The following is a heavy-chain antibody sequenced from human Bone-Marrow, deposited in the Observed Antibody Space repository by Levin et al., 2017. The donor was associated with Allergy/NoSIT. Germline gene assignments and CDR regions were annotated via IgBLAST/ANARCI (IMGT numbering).Heavy chain of an antibody. J-gene: IGHJ4*02. V-gene: IGHV4-59*13. CDR2: IYYSGTT. D-gene: IGHD1-26*01. CDR1: GGSMRSFY. CDR3: ARSLVGATPLGYFDS. Sequence: SQTLSLTCTVSGGSMRSFYWSWIRQSPEKGLEWIASIYYSGTTHYNRSLQSRVTMTLDTSKNHFSLRLTSVTAADTAVYYCARSLVGATPLGYFDSWGQGTLVTVSS.